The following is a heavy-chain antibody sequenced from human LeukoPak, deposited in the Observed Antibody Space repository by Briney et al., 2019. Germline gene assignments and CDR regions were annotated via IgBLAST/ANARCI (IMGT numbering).Heavy chain of an antibody. J-gene: IGHJ3*02. V-gene: IGHV4-59*01. CDR1: GGSISSYY. Sequence: SETLSLTCTVSGGSISSYYWSWIRQPPGKGLEWIGYIYYSGSTNYNPSLKSRVTISVDTSKNQFSLKLSSVTAADTAAYYCARAGTYYDILTGYKADAFDIWGQGTMVTVSS. D-gene: IGHD3-9*01. CDR3: ARAGTYYDILTGYKADAFDI. CDR2: IYYSGST.